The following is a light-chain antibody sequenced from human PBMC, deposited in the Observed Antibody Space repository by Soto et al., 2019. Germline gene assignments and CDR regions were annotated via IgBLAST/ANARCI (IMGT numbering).Light chain of an antibody. CDR1: QSVSSN. CDR3: QQYNNWPPLT. V-gene: IGKV3-15*01. CDR2: DAS. J-gene: IGKJ4*01. Sequence: EIVMTQSPATLSVSPGERATLSCRASQSVSSNLAWFQQKPGQAPRLLIYDASTRATGFPARFSGSGSGTEFTVTISSLQSEDSAVYYCQQYNNWPPLTFGGGTKVEIK.